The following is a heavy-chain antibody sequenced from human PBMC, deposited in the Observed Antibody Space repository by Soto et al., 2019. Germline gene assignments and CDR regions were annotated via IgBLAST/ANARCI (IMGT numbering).Heavy chain of an antibody. J-gene: IGHJ4*02. CDR1: GGSINSSYSY. CDR3: ARVETVGGVITSNFDY. D-gene: IGHD3-16*02. V-gene: IGHV4-39*01. Sequence: SETLSLTCTVSGGSINSSYSYWGWIRQPPGKGLEWIGSVFYSGSTFYNPSLKSRVTISVDTSKNQFSLKLSSVTAADTAVYYWARVETVGGVITSNFDYWGQGTLVTVSS. CDR2: VFYSGST.